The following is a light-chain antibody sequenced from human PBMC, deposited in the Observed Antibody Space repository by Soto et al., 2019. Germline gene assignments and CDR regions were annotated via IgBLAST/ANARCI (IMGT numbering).Light chain of an antibody. CDR1: SSDIGAYNY. J-gene: IGLJ1*01. V-gene: IGLV2-14*01. CDR2: GVT. Sequence: QSVLTQPASLSVSPGQSITISCTGTSSDIGAYNYVSWYQQYPGKAPKLMIYGVTNRPSGVSNRFSGSKTGNTASLTISGLQAEDEADYYCFSHRSGDSHVFGTGAKVTVL. CDR3: FSHRSGDSHV.